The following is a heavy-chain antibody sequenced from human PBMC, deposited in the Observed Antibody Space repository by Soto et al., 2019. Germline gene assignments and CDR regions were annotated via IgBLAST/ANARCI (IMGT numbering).Heavy chain of an antibody. CDR1: GGTSTIYT. CDR2: IVPTLRIT. CDR3: ATDKYGAGRVGVHF. Sequence: QVQLVQSGAEVKKPGASLRVSCETSGGTSTIYTITWVRQAPGQGLQWMGRIVPTLRITNYAQEFQGRLTITADSPTSNAHIELTSLTSEDTAVYYCATDKYGAGRVGVHFWGQGTLVTVAS. D-gene: IGHD3-3*02. V-gene: IGHV1-69*08. J-gene: IGHJ4*02.